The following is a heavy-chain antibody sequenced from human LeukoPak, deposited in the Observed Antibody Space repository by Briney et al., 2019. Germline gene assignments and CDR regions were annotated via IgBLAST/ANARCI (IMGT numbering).Heavy chain of an antibody. J-gene: IGHJ4*02. CDR2: ISPSSGNI. D-gene: IGHD1-1*01. CDR3: VRVKGTYFDY. Sequence: GGSLRLSCVASGFPLSSYSINWIRQAPGKGLEWVSYISPSSGNIYYLDSVQGRFAVSRDNDRNSLFLQIDSPTAEDTAVYFCVRVKGTYFDYWGQGALVTVSS. V-gene: IGHV3-48*01. CDR1: GFPLSSYS.